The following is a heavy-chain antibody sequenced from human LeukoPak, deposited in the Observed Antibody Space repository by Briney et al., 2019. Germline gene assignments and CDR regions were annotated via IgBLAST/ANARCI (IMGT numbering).Heavy chain of an antibody. CDR1: GFTFSNAW. V-gene: IGHV3-15*01. Sequence: GGSLRLSCAASGFTFSNAWISSVRQAPGKGLEWVGRIQSKTDTGTTDYAAPVKGRFTISRDDSKNTLYPQMNSLKTEDTAVYYCTTNPYSSSWLGGAFAIWGQGTMVTASS. CDR2: IQSKTDTGTT. D-gene: IGHD6-13*01. J-gene: IGHJ3*02. CDR3: TTNPYSSSWLGGAFAI.